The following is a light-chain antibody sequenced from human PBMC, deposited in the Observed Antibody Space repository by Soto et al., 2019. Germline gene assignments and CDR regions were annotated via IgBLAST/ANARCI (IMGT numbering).Light chain of an antibody. CDR2: DLT. CDR1: XXXVDGYYF. J-gene: IGLJ2*01. Sequence: QSALTQPAFVSGSPXXXITISCSXXXXXVDGYYFVSWYQHHPGKAPKLIISDLTVRPSGVSNRVSGSKSGDTASLTISGLQPEDEADYYCSSYASSTTVLFGGGTKLTVL. CDR3: SSYASSTTVL. V-gene: IGLV2-14*03.